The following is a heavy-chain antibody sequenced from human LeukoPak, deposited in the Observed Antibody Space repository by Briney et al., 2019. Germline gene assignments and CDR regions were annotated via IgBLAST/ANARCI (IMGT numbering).Heavy chain of an antibody. J-gene: IGHJ4*02. CDR3: ARVSVRWQQLAPFDDY. CDR2: INHSGST. CDR1: GGSFSGYY. D-gene: IGHD6-13*01. V-gene: IGHV4-34*01. Sequence: PSETLSLTCAVYGGSFSGYYWSWIRQPPGKGLEWIGEINHSGSTNYNPSLKSRVTISVDTSKNQFSLKLSSVTAADTAVYYCARVSVRWQQLAPFDDYWGQGTLVTVSS.